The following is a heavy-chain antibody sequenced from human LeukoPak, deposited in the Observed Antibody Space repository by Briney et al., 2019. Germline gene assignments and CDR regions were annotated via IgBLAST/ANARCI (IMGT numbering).Heavy chain of an antibody. CDR3: AKRVPYSSSSVYFDS. CDR2: IADTGSDT. J-gene: IGHJ4*02. Sequence: PGGSLRLSCAASGFTFSTYGMSWVRQAPGKGLEWVSAIADTGSDTYYADSVKGRFNISRDNSKNTLHLQMNSLTADDTAIYFCAKRVPYSSSSVYFDSWGQGTLVTVSS. V-gene: IGHV3-23*01. CDR1: GFTFSTYG. D-gene: IGHD6-6*01.